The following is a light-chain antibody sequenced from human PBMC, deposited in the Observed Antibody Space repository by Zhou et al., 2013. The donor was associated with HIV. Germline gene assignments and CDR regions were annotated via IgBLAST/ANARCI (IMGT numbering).Light chain of an antibody. V-gene: IGKV1-8*01. CDR2: AAS. CDR3: QQYFDYPLT. CDR1: QDISNY. J-gene: IGKJ4*01. Sequence: IRMTQSPSSLSASTGDKVTITCRASQDISNYVAWYHQKPGKAPDLLMYAASTLHSGVPSRFNGSGSGTTFTLNINCLQSEDCGSYFCQQYFDYPLTFGGGTKVDIK.